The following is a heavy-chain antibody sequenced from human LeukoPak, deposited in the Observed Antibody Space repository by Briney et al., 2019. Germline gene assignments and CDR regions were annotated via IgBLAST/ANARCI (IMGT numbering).Heavy chain of an antibody. CDR2: IKQDGSEK. J-gene: IGHJ4*02. V-gene: IGHV3-7*01. CDR3: ARLYCSGGSCYPGQFDY. Sequence: GGSLRLSCAASGFTFSSYWMSWVRQAPGKGLEWVANIKQDGSEKYYVDSVKGRFTISRDNAKNSLYPQMNSLRAEDTAVYYCARLYCSGGSCYPGQFDYWGQGTLVTVSS. D-gene: IGHD2-15*01. CDR1: GFTFSSYW.